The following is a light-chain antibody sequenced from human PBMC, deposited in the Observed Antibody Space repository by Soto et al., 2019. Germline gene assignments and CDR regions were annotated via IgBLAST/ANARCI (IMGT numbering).Light chain of an antibody. CDR1: QSVTSTH. CDR3: QQFDGSLWT. J-gene: IGKJ1*01. CDR2: DAS. V-gene: IGKV3-20*01. Sequence: EIVLTQSPGTLSLSPGERATLSCRASQSVTSTHLAWYQQKPGQAPRLLIYDASTRATGIPDRFSGSGSGTDFTLTISRLAPEDFAVYCCQQFDGSLWTFGPGTKV.